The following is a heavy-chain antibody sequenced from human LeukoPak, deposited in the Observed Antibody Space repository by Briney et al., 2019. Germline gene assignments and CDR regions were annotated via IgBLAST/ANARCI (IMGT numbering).Heavy chain of an antibody. CDR1: GYIFSNCW. V-gene: IGHV5-51*01. CDR3: VRLLHATSWFDP. CDR2: IYPGDSDT. J-gene: IGHJ5*02. Sequence: GESLQISCQASGYIFSNCWIGWVRQMPGKGLEWMGIIYPGDSDTRYSPSFQGQVTISADKSINTAYLQWSSLKASDTAIYYCVRLLHATSWFDPWGQGTLVTVPS. D-gene: IGHD5-24*01.